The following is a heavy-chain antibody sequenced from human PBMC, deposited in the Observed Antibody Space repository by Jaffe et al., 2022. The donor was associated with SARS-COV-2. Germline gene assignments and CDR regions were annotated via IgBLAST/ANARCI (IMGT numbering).Heavy chain of an antibody. CDR1: GFTFSSYA. CDR3: AKRWISAAGTDY. Sequence: EVQLLESGGGLVQPGGSLRLSCAASGFTFSSYAMTWVRQAPGKGLEWVSAISASGGSTYYADSVKGRFTISRDNSKNTLYLQMNSLTAEDTAVYYCAKRWISAAGTDYWGQGTLVTVSS. CDR2: ISASGGST. V-gene: IGHV3-23*01. J-gene: IGHJ4*02. D-gene: IGHD6-13*01.